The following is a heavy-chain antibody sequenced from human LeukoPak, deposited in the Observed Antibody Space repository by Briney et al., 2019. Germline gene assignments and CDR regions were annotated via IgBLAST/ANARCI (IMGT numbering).Heavy chain of an antibody. CDR1: GGSISSYY. V-gene: IGHV4-59*08. J-gene: IGHJ4*02. D-gene: IGHD3-22*01. CDR2: IYYSGST. CDR3: ARGKRRGYYDISGFDY. Sequence: PSETLSLTCTVSGGSISSYYWSWIRQPPGKGLEWIGYIYYSGSTNYNPSLKSRVTISVDTSKNQFSLKLSSVTAADTAVYYCARGKRRGYYDISGFDYWGQGTLVTVSS.